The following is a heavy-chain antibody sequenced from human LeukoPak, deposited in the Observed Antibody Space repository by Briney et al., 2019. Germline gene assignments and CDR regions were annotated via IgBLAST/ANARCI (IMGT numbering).Heavy chain of an antibody. V-gene: IGHV3-11*01. D-gene: IGHD3/OR15-3a*01. CDR1: GFIFSGYY. CDR2: ISGSGNDI. J-gene: IGHJ4*02. Sequence: GGSLRLSCATSGFIFSGYYMSWIRQAPGKGLEWVSYISGSGNDISYADSVEGRFTISRDNAKGSLYLQMNSLRAADTAVYYCGTHAGRTGSDGWGQGTLVTVSS. CDR3: GTHAGRTGSDG.